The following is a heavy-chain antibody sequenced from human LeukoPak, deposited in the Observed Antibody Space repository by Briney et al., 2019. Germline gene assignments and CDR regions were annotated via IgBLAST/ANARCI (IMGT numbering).Heavy chain of an antibody. D-gene: IGHD5-24*01. Sequence: TGGSLRLSCAASGFTFSSYNMNWVRQAPGKGLEWVSSITSTGSYTFYADSVKGRFTISRDNAKNSLYLQMNSLRAEDTAVYYCARHGRDGYNYRVATDYWGQGTLVTVSS. CDR3: ARHGRDGYNYRVATDY. CDR1: GFTFSSYN. V-gene: IGHV3-21*01. J-gene: IGHJ4*02. CDR2: ITSTGSYT.